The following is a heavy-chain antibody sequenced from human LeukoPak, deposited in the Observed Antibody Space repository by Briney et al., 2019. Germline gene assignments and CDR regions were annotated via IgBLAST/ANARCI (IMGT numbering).Heavy chain of an antibody. CDR3: ARTYYYDSSGPGGGADFDY. CDR2: IIPIFGTA. J-gene: IGHJ4*02. CDR1: GGTFSSYA. D-gene: IGHD3-22*01. Sequence: GASVKVSCKASGGTFSSYAISWVRQAPGQGLEWMGGIIPIFGTANYAQKFQGRVTITADESTSTAYMELSSLRSEDTAVYYCARTYYYDSSGPGGGADFDYWGQGTLVTVSS. V-gene: IGHV1-69*13.